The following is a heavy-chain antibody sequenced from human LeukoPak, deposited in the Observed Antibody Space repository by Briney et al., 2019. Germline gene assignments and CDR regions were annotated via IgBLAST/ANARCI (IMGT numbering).Heavy chain of an antibody. J-gene: IGHJ4*02. Sequence: WASVKLSCKVSGYTFPRYYMHWVPHPRTQALEWMGINTPNGGRTLYAQKLQQRVTMHRDMPPSTVYRAVSRLSSEDTAVYQCERTYYYDSSGYYPFDYWGQGTLVTVSS. D-gene: IGHD3-22*01. CDR1: GYTFPRYY. V-gene: IGHV1-46*01. CDR3: ERTYYYDSSGYYPFDY. CDR2: NTPNGGRT.